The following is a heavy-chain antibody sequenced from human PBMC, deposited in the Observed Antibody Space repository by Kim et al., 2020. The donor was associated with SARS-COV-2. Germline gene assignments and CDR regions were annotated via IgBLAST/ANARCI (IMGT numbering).Heavy chain of an antibody. CDR1: GGSINNYY. Sequence: SETLSLTCTVSGGSINNYYWTWVRQPAGKGLEWLGRVYTGGNTKYNPSLKSRLSMSVDTSRNQFSLKLTSVSAADTAGYYCARIQRPEYSTSTPFDFWVPGTVDTLSA. CDR3: ARIQRPEYSTSTPFDF. CDR2: VYTGGNT. V-gene: IGHV4-4*07. D-gene: IGHD6-13*01. J-gene: IGHJ4*02.